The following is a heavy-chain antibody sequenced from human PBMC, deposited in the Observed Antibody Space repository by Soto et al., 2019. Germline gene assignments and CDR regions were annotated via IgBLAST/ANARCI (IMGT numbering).Heavy chain of an antibody. Sequence: SETLSLTCTVSGGSISSYYWSWIRQPPGKGLEWIGYIYYSGNTNYNPSLKSRVTISVDTSKNQFSLKLSSVTAADTAVYYCARQSPWLYFDYWGQVTLFTVSS. J-gene: IGHJ4*02. CDR2: IYYSGNT. V-gene: IGHV4-59*01. CDR1: GGSISSYY. CDR3: ARQSPWLYFDY. D-gene: IGHD3-10*01.